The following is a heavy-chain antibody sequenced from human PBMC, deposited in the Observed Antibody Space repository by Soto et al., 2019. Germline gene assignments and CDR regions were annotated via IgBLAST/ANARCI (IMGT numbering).Heavy chain of an antibody. V-gene: IGHV3-66*01. CDR3: AIEQTDAFDI. CDR2: LYSGGTT. J-gene: IGHJ3*02. Sequence: EVQMVESGGGLVQPGGSLRLSCAASGFTVSTYYMTWVRQAPGKGLEWVSGLYSGGTTNYADSVKDRFTISRDNSKNTFYLQMNSLRADDTDIYYCAIEQTDAFDIWGQGTTVTVSS. CDR1: GFTVSTYY.